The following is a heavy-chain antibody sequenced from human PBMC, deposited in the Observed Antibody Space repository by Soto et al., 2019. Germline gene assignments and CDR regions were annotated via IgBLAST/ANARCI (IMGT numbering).Heavy chain of an antibody. V-gene: IGHV4-30-4*01. CDR1: VGSVGSGEHY. D-gene: IGHD5-18*01. CDR2: SYDSGIT. CDR3: ARDVAHGYTENV. J-gene: IGHJ3*01. Sequence: QVQLQESGPGLVKPSQTLSLACTVSVGSVGSGEHYYSWIRQPPGKGLEWIGYSYDSGITNYTPSLKGRVIMSLDRSNNQVSLKLRSVTAADTAVYFCARDVAHGYTENVWGQGTMVTVSS.